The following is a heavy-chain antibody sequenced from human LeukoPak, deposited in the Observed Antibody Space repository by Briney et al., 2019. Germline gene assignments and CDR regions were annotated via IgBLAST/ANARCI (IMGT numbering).Heavy chain of an antibody. Sequence: GGSLRLSCVASGFTFRKYAMSWVRQAPGKGLEWVSGVSGGGGSTYYADSVKGRVTISRDNSKNTLYLQKNSLRAEDTAVYYCAREFPIDYWGQGTLVTVSS. CDR3: AREFPIDY. CDR1: GFTFRKYA. CDR2: VSGGGGST. V-gene: IGHV3-23*01. J-gene: IGHJ4*02.